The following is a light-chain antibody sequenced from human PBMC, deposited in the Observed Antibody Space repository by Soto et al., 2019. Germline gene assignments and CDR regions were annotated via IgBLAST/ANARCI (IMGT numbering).Light chain of an antibody. CDR2: DAS. J-gene: IGKJ1*01. V-gene: IGKV1-33*01. CDR1: HTISSW. Sequence: DIQMTHSSSTLSGSVGDRVTITCRPSHTISSWLAWYQQKPGKAPKLLIYDASNLETGVPSRFSGSGSGTDFTFTISSLQPEYIATYYCQQYDNLPQTFGQGTKVDIK. CDR3: QQYDNLPQT.